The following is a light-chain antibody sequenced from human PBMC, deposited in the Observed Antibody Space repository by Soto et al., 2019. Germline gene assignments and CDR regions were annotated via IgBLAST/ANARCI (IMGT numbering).Light chain of an antibody. CDR1: QDISNH. J-gene: IGKJ4*01. Sequence: DIQMTQSPSSLSASVGDRVTITCRASQDISNHLNWYQQKPGKAPKLLIYEAFTLESGVPSRFSGSGSGTDFTLTISSLQPEDVATYYCQQYNNTPLTFGGGTKVEIK. CDR2: EAF. CDR3: QQYNNTPLT. V-gene: IGKV1-27*01.